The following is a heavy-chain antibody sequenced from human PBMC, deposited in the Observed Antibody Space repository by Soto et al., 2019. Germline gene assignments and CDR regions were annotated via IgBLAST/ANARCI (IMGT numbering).Heavy chain of an antibody. D-gene: IGHD6-25*01. Sequence: QVQLVQSGAEVKKPVASVKVSCKASGNTFTIYDINWGLQATGQGLEWMGWMNPNSGNTGYAQKFQGRVTMTRNTSISTAYMELSSLRSEDTAVYYCARSAQEGNWFDPWGQGTLVTVSS. J-gene: IGHJ5*02. CDR1: GNTFTIYD. CDR3: ARSAQEGNWFDP. V-gene: IGHV1-8*01. CDR2: MNPNSGNT.